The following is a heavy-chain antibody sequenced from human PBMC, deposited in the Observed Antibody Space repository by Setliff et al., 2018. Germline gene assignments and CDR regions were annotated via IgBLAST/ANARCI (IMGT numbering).Heavy chain of an antibody. CDR1: GGTFSSYA. CDR3: ARVRDCSGGICHRGFHHYMDV. CDR2: IIPMFGTT. D-gene: IGHD2-15*01. V-gene: IGHV1-69*13. J-gene: IGHJ6*03. Sequence: ASVKVSCKASGGTFSSYAIDWVRQAPGQGLEWMGGIIPMFGTTNYAQRFRGRVTITADESTTTAYLELSSLRSEDTAVYYCARVRDCSGGICHRGFHHYMDVWGKGTTVPSP.